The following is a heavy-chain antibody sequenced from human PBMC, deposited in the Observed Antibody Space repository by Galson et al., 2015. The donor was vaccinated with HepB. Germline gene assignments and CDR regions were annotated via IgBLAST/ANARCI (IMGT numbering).Heavy chain of an antibody. CDR2: ISGSGGST. V-gene: IGHV3-23*01. CDR3: AKKGKYYYDSSGYYYDY. CDR1: GFTFSNYA. J-gene: IGHJ4*02. D-gene: IGHD3-22*01. Sequence: SLRLSCAASGFTFSNYAMSWVRQAPGKGLEWVSAISGSGGSTYYADSVKGRFTISRDNSKNTLYLQMNSLRAEDTAVYYCAKKGKYYYDSSGYYYDYWGQGTLVTVSS.